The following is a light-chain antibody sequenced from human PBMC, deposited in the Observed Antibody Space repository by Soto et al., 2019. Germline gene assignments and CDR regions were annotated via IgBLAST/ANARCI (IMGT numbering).Light chain of an antibody. J-gene: IGKJ5*01. Sequence: DIQVTQSPATLSAFVGDRVTISCRARQSIGTWLAWYQQKPGKAPKLLIYDASTLESGVPSRFSGSGSGTEFTLTISSPQPKDVATYYCQEYNSYPVSFGQGTRLDI. CDR1: QSIGTW. V-gene: IGKV1-5*01. CDR2: DAS. CDR3: QEYNSYPVS.